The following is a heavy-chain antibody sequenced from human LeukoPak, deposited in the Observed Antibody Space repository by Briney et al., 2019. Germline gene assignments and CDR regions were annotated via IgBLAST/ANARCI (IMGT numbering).Heavy chain of an antibody. D-gene: IGHD3-22*01. Sequence: GGSLRLSCAASGFTFSSYAMHWVRQAPGKGLEWVAVISYDGSNKYYADSVKGRFTISRGNSKNTLYLQMNSLRAEDTAVYYCAKVAYYYDSSGYYDYWGQGTLVTVSS. CDR3: AKVAYYYDSSGYYDY. CDR2: ISYDGSNK. CDR1: GFTFSSYA. J-gene: IGHJ4*02. V-gene: IGHV3-30*04.